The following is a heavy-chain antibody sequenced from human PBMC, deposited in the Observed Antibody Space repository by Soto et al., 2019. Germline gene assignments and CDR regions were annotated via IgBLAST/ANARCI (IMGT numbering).Heavy chain of an antibody. CDR1: GFTFSSYG. D-gene: IGHD3-9*01. Sequence: QVQLVESGGGVVQPGRSLRLSCAASGFTFSSYGMHWVRQAPGKGLEWVAVIWYDGSNKYYADSVKGRFTISRDNSKDTLYLQMNSLRAEDTAVYYCARVQRYFDSQRGNYYYGMDVWGQGTTVTVSS. V-gene: IGHV3-33*01. CDR2: IWYDGSNK. CDR3: ARVQRYFDSQRGNYYYGMDV. J-gene: IGHJ6*02.